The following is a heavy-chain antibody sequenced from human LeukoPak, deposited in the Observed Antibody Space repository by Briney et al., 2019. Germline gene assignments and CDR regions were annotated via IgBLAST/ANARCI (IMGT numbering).Heavy chain of an antibody. V-gene: IGHV1-69*13. CDR2: IIPIFGTA. CDR1: GGTFSSYA. D-gene: IGHD3-10*01. Sequence: VASVKVSCKASGGTFSSYAISWVRQAPGQGLEWMGRIIPIFGTANYAQKFQGRVTITADESTSAAYMELSSLRSEDTAVYYCARWEIYGSGQGGSDYWGQGTLVTVSS. CDR3: ARWEIYGSGQGGSDY. J-gene: IGHJ4*02.